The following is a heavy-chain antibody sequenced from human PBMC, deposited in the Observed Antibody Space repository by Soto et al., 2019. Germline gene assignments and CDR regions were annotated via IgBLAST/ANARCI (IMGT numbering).Heavy chain of an antibody. V-gene: IGHV4-30-4*01. Sequence: SETLSLTCTVSGGSISSGDYYWSWIRQPPGKGLEWIGYIYYSGSTYYNPSLKSRVTISVDTSKNQFSLKLSSVTAADTAVYYCARDNVFKYGMDVWGQGTTVTVSS. CDR1: GGSISSGDYY. CDR3: ARDNVFKYGMDV. D-gene: IGHD2-8*01. CDR2: IYYSGST. J-gene: IGHJ6*02.